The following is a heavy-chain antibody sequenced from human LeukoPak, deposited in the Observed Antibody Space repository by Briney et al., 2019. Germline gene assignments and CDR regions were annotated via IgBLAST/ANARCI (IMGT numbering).Heavy chain of an antibody. CDR3: ARGAHGSGSYYLDY. CDR1: GGSISSYY. J-gene: IGHJ4*02. CDR2: IYYSGST. D-gene: IGHD3-10*01. Sequence: SETLSLTCTVSGGSISSYYWSWIRQPPGEGLEWIGYIYYSGSTNYNPSLKSRVTISVDTSKNQFSLKLSSVTAADTAVYYCARGAHGSGSYYLDYWGQGTPVTVSS. V-gene: IGHV4-59*01.